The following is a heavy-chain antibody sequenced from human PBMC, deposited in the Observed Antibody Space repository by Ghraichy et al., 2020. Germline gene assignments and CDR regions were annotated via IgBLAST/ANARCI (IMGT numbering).Heavy chain of an antibody. J-gene: IGHJ6*02. CDR2: INHSGST. D-gene: IGHD2-2*01. V-gene: IGHV4-34*01. CDR3: ASLPRCSSTSCLYYYYYGMDV. CDR1: GGSFSGYY. Sequence: SETLSLTCAVYGGSFSGYYWSWIRQPPGKGLEWIGEINHSGSTNYNPSLKSRVTISVDTSKNQFSLKLSSVTAADTAVYYCASLPRCSSTSCLYYYYYGMDVWGQGTTVTVSS.